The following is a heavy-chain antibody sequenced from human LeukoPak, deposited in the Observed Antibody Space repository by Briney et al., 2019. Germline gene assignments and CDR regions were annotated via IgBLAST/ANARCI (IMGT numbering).Heavy chain of an antibody. D-gene: IGHD7-27*01. Sequence: SGTLSLTCAVYGGSFSGYYWSWIRQPPGKGLEWIGEINHSGSTNYNPSLKSRVTISVDTSKNQFSLKLSSVTAADTAVYYCARGTGDNYFDYWGQGTLVTVSS. V-gene: IGHV4-34*01. J-gene: IGHJ4*02. CDR3: ARGTGDNYFDY. CDR2: INHSGST. CDR1: GGSFSGYY.